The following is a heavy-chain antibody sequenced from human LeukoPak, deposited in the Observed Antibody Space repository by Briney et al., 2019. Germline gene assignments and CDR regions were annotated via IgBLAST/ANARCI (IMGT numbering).Heavy chain of an antibody. CDR3: ARRAMIVVALYYFDY. V-gene: IGHV3-7*01. CDR2: IKQDGSEK. D-gene: IGHD3-22*01. CDR1: GFTFSSYW. J-gene: IGHJ4*02. Sequence: PGGSLRLSCAASGFTFSSYWMSWVRQAPGKGLEWVANIKQDGSEKYYVDSVKGRFTISRDNAKNSLYLQMNSLRAEDTAVYYCARRAMIVVALYYFDYWGQGTLVTVSS.